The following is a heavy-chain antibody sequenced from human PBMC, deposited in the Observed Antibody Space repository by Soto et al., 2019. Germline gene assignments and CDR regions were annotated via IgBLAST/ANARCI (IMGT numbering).Heavy chain of an antibody. V-gene: IGHV1-18*03. CDR3: ARGGSDFDY. CDR1: GYIFTSHG. Sequence: ASVKVSCKASGYIFTSHGISLLRQAPGQGLEWMGRISTYNGNTKYAQKLQGRVTMTTDTSASIAYMELRSLRAEDMAVYYCARGGSDFDYWGQGTLVTVSS. D-gene: IGHD1-26*01. CDR2: ISTYNGNT. J-gene: IGHJ4*02.